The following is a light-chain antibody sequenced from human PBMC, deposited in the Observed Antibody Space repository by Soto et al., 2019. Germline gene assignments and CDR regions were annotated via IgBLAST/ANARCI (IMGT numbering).Light chain of an antibody. J-gene: IGKJ4*01. V-gene: IGKV1D-13*01. CDR3: QQFNNYPLT. CDR1: QGISSA. Sequence: AIQLTQSPSSLSASVGDRVTVTCRASQGISSALAWYQQKPGRAPKLLIYDASNLEGGVPSRFSGRGSETDFALTISSLQPEDFATYDCQQFNNYPLTFGGGTKVEIK. CDR2: DAS.